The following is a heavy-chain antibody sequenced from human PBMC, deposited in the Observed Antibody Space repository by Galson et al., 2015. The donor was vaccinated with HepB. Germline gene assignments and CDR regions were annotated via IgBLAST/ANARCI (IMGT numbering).Heavy chain of an antibody. D-gene: IGHD3-3*01. V-gene: IGHV1-2*02. CDR1: GYTFTGYY. CDR2: INPNSGGT. J-gene: IGHJ4*02. CDR3: ARGPPAYYDFWSGYYFDY. Sequence: SVKVSCKASGYTFTGYYMHWVRQAPGQGLEWMGWINPNSGGTNYAQKFQGRVTMTRDTSISTAYMELSRLRSDDTAVYYCARGPPAYYDFWSGYYFDYWGQGTLVTVSS.